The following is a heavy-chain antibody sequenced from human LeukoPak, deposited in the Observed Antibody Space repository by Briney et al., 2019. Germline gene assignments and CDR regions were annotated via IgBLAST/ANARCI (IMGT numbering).Heavy chain of an antibody. CDR2: INHSGST. Sequence: SETLSLTCAVYGGSFSGYYWSWIRQPPGKGLEWIGEINHSGSTNYNPSLKSRVTISVDTSKNQFSLKLSSVTAADTAVYYCARSKRGRDTYYYGSGSYYPRYYFDYWGQGTLVTVSS. CDR3: ARSKRGRDTYYYGSGSYYPRYYFDY. D-gene: IGHD3-10*01. CDR1: GGSFSGYY. J-gene: IGHJ4*02. V-gene: IGHV4-34*01.